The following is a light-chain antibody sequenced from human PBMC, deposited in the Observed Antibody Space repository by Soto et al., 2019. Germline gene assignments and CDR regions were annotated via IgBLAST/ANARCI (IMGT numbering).Light chain of an antibody. CDR1: QGIGTY. CDR2: AAF. J-gene: IGKJ5*01. V-gene: IGKV1-9*01. Sequence: IQLTQSPSSLSASVGDRVTISCRASQGIGTYLAWYQQKPGKAPKLLIYAAFTLHSGVPARFSGSRSGTDFTLTISSLQPEDFATYYCLQHNSYPITFGQGTRLEIK. CDR3: LQHNSYPIT.